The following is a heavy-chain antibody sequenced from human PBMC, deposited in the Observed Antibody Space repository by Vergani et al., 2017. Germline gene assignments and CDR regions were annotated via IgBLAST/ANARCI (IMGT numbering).Heavy chain of an antibody. Sequence: QVHLVESGGGVVQPGRSLRLSCVVSGFTSSYYGMHWVRQAPGKGLEWVAVISYDGTQKYYADSVKGRFTISRDNSKSTLYLQMNSLRAEDTAVYYCAKETYYYDSSGPGYFDYWGQGTLVTVSS. CDR1: GFTSSYYG. D-gene: IGHD3-22*01. V-gene: IGHV3-30*18. CDR3: AKETYYYDSSGPGYFDY. J-gene: IGHJ4*02. CDR2: ISYDGTQK.